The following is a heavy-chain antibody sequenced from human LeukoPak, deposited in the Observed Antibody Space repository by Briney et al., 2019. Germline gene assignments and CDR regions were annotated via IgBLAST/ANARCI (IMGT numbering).Heavy chain of an antibody. V-gene: IGHV1-69*13. D-gene: IGHD3-10*01. CDR3: ARDIYYGSGSVAFDI. Sequence: GASVKVSCKASGGTFSSYAISWVRQAPGQGLEWMGGIIPIFGTANYAQKFQGRVTITADESTSTAYMELSSLRSEDTAVYYCARDIYYGSGSVAFDIWGQGTMVTVSS. CDR2: IIPIFGTA. J-gene: IGHJ3*02. CDR1: GGTFSSYA.